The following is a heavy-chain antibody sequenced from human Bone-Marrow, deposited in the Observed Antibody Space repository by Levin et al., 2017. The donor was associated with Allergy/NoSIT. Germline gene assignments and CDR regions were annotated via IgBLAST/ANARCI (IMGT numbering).Heavy chain of an antibody. Sequence: GGSLRLSCAASGFTFSNAWMIWVRQAPGKGLEWVGQVKSKVDGETTDYAAAVKGRFTISRDDSRKTVYLQMNSLKTEDTAVEYCTTVLNYGSRSDGWVDYWGQGTLVTV. CDR2: VKSKVDGETT. J-gene: IGHJ4*02. CDR1: GFTFSNAW. CDR3: TTVLNYGSRSDGWVDY. D-gene: IGHD3-10*01. V-gene: IGHV3-15*01.